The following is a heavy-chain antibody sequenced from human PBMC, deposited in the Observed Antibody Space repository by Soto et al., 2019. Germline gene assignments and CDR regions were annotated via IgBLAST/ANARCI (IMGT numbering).Heavy chain of an antibody. D-gene: IGHD2-21*02. V-gene: IGHV1-2*02. Sequence: QAQLVQSGAEVKKPGASVKVSCEASGYTFTGYYMHWVRQAPGQGLEWMGWINPNSGDTKYAQKFRGRVTMTRDTSITTAYMELKMLTSDDTAVYYCARQLAYCGGDCFTEPVDYWGREPWSPSPQ. CDR2: INPNSGDT. CDR1: GYTFTGYY. J-gene: IGHJ4*02. CDR3: ARQLAYCGGDCFTEPVDY.